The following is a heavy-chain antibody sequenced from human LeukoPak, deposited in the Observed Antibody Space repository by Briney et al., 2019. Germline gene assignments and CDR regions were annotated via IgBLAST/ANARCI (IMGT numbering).Heavy chain of an antibody. CDR2: IYYSGST. J-gene: IGHJ4*02. CDR3: AKSYFDYSTYYSYYFNL. CDR1: GGSISSSSYY. D-gene: IGHD4-11*01. Sequence: SETLSLTCTVSGGSISSSSYYWGWIRQPPGKGLEWIGSIYYSGSTYYNPSLKSRVTISVDTSKSQFALKLSSVTAADTAVYYCAKSYFDYSTYYSYYFNLWGQGALVTVSS. V-gene: IGHV4-39*06.